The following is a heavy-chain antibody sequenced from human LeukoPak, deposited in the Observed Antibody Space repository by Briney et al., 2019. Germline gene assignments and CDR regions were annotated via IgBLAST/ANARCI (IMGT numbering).Heavy chain of an antibody. D-gene: IGHD3-22*01. V-gene: IGHV4-59*11. J-gene: IGHJ4*02. Sequence: SETLSLTCTVSGGSISSHYWSWIRQPPGKGPEWIGYIYYSGSTNFNPSLKSRVTISVDTSKNQFSLKLSSVTAADTAVYYCARGPHYYDSSAYYYVGFDYWGQGTLVTVSS. CDR2: IYYSGST. CDR1: GGSISSHY. CDR3: ARGPHYYDSSAYYYVGFDY.